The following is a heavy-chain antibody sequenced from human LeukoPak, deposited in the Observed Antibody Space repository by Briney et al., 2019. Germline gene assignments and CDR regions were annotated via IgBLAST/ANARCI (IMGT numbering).Heavy chain of an antibody. CDR1: GGSFSGYY. J-gene: IGHJ4*02. CDR3: ASSRNYLLLV. D-gene: IGHD4-11*01. CDR2: INHSGST. Sequence: PSETLSLTCAVYGGSFSGYYWNWIRQPPGKGLEWIGEINHSGSTNYNPSLKSRVTISVDTSKNQFSPKLSSVTAADTALYYCASSRNYLLLVWGQGTLVTVSP. V-gene: IGHV4-34*01.